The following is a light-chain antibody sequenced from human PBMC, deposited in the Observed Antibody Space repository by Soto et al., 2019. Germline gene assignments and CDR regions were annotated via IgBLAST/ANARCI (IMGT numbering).Light chain of an antibody. Sequence: EIVLTQSPATLSLSPGERATLSCRASQSVGSYLAWYQQKPGQAPRLLIYDASNRATGIPARFSGSGSGTEFTLTISSLEPEDFAVYYCQQRSNWLGTFGQGTKVEIK. CDR3: QQRSNWLGT. V-gene: IGKV3-11*01. CDR2: DAS. CDR1: QSVGSY. J-gene: IGKJ1*01.